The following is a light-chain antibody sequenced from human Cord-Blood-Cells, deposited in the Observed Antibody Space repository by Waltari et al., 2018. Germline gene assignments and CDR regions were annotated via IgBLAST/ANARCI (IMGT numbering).Light chain of an antibody. CDR2: DVS. J-gene: IGLJ2*01. Sequence: QSALTQPASVSGSPGPSITISCTGTRTDVGGYNYVSWYQQHPGKAPKLMIYDVSNRPSGVSNRFSGSESGNTASLTISGLQAEDEADYYCSSYTSSSTLVVFGGGTKLTVL. CDR3: SSYTSSSTLVV. V-gene: IGLV2-14*01. CDR1: RTDVGGYNY.